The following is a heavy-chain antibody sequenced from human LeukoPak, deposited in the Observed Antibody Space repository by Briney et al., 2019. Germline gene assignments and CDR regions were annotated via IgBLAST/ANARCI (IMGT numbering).Heavy chain of an antibody. J-gene: IGHJ3*02. V-gene: IGHV4-31*03. CDR1: GGSISSGGYY. Sequence: SETLSLTCTVSGGSISSGGYYWSWIRQHPGKGLEWIGYIYYSGSTYYNPSLKSRVTISVDTSKNQFSLKLSSVTAADTAVYYCARHKEALDAFDIWGQGTMVTVSS. CDR2: IYYSGST. CDR3: ARHKEALDAFDI.